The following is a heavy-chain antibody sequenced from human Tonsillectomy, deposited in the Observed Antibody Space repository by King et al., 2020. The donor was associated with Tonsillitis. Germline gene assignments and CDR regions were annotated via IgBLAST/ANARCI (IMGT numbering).Heavy chain of an antibody. J-gene: IGHJ6*02. V-gene: IGHV3-30*04. D-gene: IGHD4-17*01. CDR1: VFTVSSYA. CDR2: LSYDGRNK. CDR3: ARRDGALDYYYYGMDV. Sequence: VQLVESGGGVVKPGMSLRLSCADSVFTVSSYAMHWGRQAPSKRQEWVAELSYDGRNKYSAHAVKGRITISRDNSQKPLYLQMNNLRAEDTAMYYCARRDGALDYYYYGMDVWGQGTTVTVSS.